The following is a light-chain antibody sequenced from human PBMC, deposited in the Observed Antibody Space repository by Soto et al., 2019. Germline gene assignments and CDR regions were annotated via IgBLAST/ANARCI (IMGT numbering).Light chain of an antibody. CDR1: SSDVGSYNL. J-gene: IGLJ1*01. Sequence: QSALTQPASVSGSPGQSITLSCTGSSSDVGSYNLVSWYQQHPGKAPQLMIYEVNKRPSGVSNRFSGSKSGNMASLAISGLQAEDEADYYCCSYASSSSIYVFGTGTKVTVL. CDR3: CSYASSSSIYV. V-gene: IGLV2-23*02. CDR2: EVN.